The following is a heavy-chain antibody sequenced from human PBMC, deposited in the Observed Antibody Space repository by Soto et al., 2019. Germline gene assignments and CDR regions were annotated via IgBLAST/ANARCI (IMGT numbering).Heavy chain of an antibody. CDR3: ARHAGGRYNWFDP. J-gene: IGHJ5*02. CDR2: IDPSDSYT. CDR1: GYSFTSYC. D-gene: IGHD6-19*01. Sequence: GESLKISCKCSGYSFTSYCISWVRQMPGKGLEWMGRIDPSDSYTNYSPSFQGHVTISADKSISTAYLQWSSLKASDTAMYYCARHAGGRYNWFDPWGQGTLVTVSS. V-gene: IGHV5-10-1*01.